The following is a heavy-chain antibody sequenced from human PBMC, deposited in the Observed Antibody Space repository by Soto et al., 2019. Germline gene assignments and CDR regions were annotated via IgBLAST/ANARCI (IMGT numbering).Heavy chain of an antibody. V-gene: IGHV3-7*01. CDR3: ATIKPGGYDYFDS. D-gene: IGHD2-8*02. Sequence: EVQLVESGGDLVQPGGSLRLSCAASGLIFSNLWMTWVRQAPGKGLEWVANIALDSTTRVYVDYVKGRFTISRDNARNSLYLQMSSLRVEDTAVYYCATIKPGGYDYFDSWGQGTQVTVSS. CDR1: GLIFSNLW. CDR2: IALDSTTR. J-gene: IGHJ4*02.